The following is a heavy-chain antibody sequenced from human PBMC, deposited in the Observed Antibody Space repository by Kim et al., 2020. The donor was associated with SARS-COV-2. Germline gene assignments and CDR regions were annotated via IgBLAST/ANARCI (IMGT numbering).Heavy chain of an antibody. V-gene: IGHV3-74*01. CDR3: AREAAADPYYYYYGMDV. Sequence: VKGRFTISRDNAKNTLYLQMNSLRAEDTAVYYCAREAAADPYYYYYGMDVWGQGTTVTVSS. J-gene: IGHJ6*02. D-gene: IGHD6-13*01.